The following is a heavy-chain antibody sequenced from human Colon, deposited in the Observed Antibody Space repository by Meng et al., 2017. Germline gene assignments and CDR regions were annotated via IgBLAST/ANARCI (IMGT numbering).Heavy chain of an antibody. Sequence: QVQVVQSGPEVKKPGASVKVSCEASGYTFSNYEINWVRQATGQGLEWMGWMNPNTANTGYAQKFQGRVTMSVDTSKNQVSLNLTSVTAADTAVYYCARDGSGSRPFDYWGQGTLVTVSS. J-gene: IGHJ4*02. CDR1: GYTFSNYE. V-gene: IGHV1-8*01. CDR2: MNPNTANT. D-gene: IGHD3-10*01. CDR3: ARDGSGSRPFDY.